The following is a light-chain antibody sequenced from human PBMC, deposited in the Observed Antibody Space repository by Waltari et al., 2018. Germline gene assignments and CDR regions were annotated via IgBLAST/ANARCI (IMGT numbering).Light chain of an antibody. CDR2: GGS. Sequence: EIVLTQSPGPLSLSPGERATLSCRASQSVSNTYLAWYQQKNGQAPRVLIYGGSNRATGIPDRFSGSGSGTDFTLTISRLEPEDFAVYYCHQYGSSRWTFGQGTKVEIK. V-gene: IGKV3-20*01. CDR3: HQYGSSRWT. CDR1: QSVSNTY. J-gene: IGKJ1*01.